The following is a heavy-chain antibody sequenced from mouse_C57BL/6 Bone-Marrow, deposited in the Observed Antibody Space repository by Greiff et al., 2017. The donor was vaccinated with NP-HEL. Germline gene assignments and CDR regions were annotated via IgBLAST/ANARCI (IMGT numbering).Heavy chain of an antibody. CDR2: IDPENGDT. J-gene: IGHJ4*01. Sequence: VQLQQSGAELVRPGASVKLSCTASGFNIKDDYMHWVKQRPEQGLDWIGWIDPENGDTEYASKFQGKATITADTSSNTAYLQLSSLTSEDTAVYYCTTQYYYAMDYWGQGTSVTVSS. CDR3: TTQYYYAMDY. CDR1: GFNIKDDY. V-gene: IGHV14-4*01.